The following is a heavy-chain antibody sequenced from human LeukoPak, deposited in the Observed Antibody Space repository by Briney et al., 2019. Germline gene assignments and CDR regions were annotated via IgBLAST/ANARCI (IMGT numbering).Heavy chain of an antibody. Sequence: GGSLRLSCAASGFTFSSYSMNWVRQAPGKGLEWVSSISSSSDYIYYADSVKGRFTISRDNAKNSLYLQMNSLRAEDTAVYYCAISEGRSGYYLEVDYWGQGTLVTVSS. J-gene: IGHJ4*02. CDR3: AISEGRSGYYLEVDY. CDR1: GFTFSSYS. CDR2: ISSSSDYI. D-gene: IGHD3-22*01. V-gene: IGHV3-21*01.